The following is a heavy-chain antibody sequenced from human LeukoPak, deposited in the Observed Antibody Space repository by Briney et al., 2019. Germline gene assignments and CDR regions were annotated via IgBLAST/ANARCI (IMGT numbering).Heavy chain of an antibody. CDR2: INPNSGDT. CDR1: GYTFTGYY. V-gene: IGHV1-2*06. Sequence: ASVTVSCKASGYTFTGYYMHWVRQAPGQGLEWMGRINPNSGDTNYAQNFQGRVTMTRDTSISTAYMELSRLRSDDTAVYYCARDYCSSTSCLFDYWGQGTLVTVSS. CDR3: ARDYCSSTSCLFDY. D-gene: IGHD2-2*01. J-gene: IGHJ4*02.